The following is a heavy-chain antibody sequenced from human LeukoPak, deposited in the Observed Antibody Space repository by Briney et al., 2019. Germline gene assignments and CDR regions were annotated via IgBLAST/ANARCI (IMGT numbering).Heavy chain of an antibody. CDR1: GFTFSSYG. CDR2: ISGETNNT. J-gene: IGHJ5*02. Sequence: PGGSLRLSCAASGFTFSSYGMSWVRQAPGKGVEWVSPISGETNNTYYSDSVKGRFTVSRDNSKNTVFLQMNDLTIEDTAIYYCAKRYSDGGFDPWGQGTLVTVSS. V-gene: IGHV3-23*01. CDR3: AKRYSDGGFDP. D-gene: IGHD3-10*01.